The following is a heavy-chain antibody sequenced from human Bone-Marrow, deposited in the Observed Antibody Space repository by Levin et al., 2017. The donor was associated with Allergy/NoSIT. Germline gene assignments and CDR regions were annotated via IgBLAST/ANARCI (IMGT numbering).Heavy chain of an antibody. D-gene: IGHD3-22*01. V-gene: IGHV4-38-2*01. CDR2: ISHSGST. CDR3: AINYDTPGVCCDPHDAFDI. CDR1: GYSISSGYY. J-gene: IGHJ3*02. Sequence: SETLSLTCAVSGYSISSGYYWGWIRQPPGKGLEWIGSISHSGSTYYNPSLKSRVTISVDPSKHQFSLRLNSMTAADTAVYYCAINYDTPGVCCDPHDAFDIWGQGTVVTVSS.